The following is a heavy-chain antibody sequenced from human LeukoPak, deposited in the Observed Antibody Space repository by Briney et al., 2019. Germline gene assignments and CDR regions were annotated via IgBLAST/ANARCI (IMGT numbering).Heavy chain of an antibody. CDR2: ISTSGSTI. CDR1: GFTFSDYY. CDR3: AKDDSLRGYSSGYYYNAFDI. V-gene: IGHV3-11*01. D-gene: IGHD3-22*01. J-gene: IGHJ3*02. Sequence: PGGSLRLSCAASGFTFSDYYMSWIRQAPGKGLEWVSYISTSGSTIFYADSVKGRFTISRDNAKSSLYLQMNSLRAEDTAVYYCAKDDSLRGYSSGYYYNAFDIWGQGTMVTVSS.